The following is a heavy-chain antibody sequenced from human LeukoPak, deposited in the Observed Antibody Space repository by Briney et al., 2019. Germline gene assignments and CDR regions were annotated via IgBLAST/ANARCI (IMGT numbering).Heavy chain of an antibody. Sequence: GGSLRLSCEASGLTLSGSAVHWVRQASGKGLEWVGRIRSKANLYATAYPASVKGRFTVSRDNAKNSLYLQMNSLRAEDTAVYYCARDRSSFFFDYWGQGTLVTVSS. CDR1: GLTLSGSA. J-gene: IGHJ4*02. D-gene: IGHD6-6*01. V-gene: IGHV3-73*01. CDR3: ARDRSSFFFDY. CDR2: IRSKANLYAT.